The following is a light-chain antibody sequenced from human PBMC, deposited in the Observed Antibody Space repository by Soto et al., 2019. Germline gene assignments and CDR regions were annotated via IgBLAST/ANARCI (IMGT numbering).Light chain of an antibody. Sequence: VLTQSPATLSLFPGERATLSCRASQSVYTNFAWYQQKPGQAPRLLIYDASIRATGIPARFSGSGSGTDFTLTISSLEPEDFAVYFCQQRIYSLTFGGGTKVQIK. J-gene: IGKJ4*01. V-gene: IGKV3-11*01. CDR1: QSVYTN. CDR2: DAS. CDR3: QQRIYSLT.